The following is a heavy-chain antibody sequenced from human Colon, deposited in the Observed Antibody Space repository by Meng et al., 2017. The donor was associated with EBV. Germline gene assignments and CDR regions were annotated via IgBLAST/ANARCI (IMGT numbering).Heavy chain of an antibody. CDR2: IYYSGRT. CDR3: ARGDLDGDCYYCLDF. CDR1: GDSVSNKNKY. D-gene: IGHD2-21*02. Sequence: QPQLQESGPGLVKPSETLSLTCSVSGDSVSNKNKYWGWIRQPPGKGLEWIGNIYYSGRTNYNPSLTSRVAISVDTSKNQFSLRLNSVTAADSAIYSCARGDLDGDCYYCLDFWGQGALVTVSS. J-gene: IGHJ4*02. V-gene: IGHV4-39*07.